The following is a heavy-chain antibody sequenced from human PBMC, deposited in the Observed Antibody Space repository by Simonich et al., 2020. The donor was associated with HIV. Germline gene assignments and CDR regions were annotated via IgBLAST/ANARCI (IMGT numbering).Heavy chain of an antibody. D-gene: IGHD2-2*01. CDR1: GGSFSGYY. Sequence: QVQLQQWGAGLLKPSETLSLTCAVYGGSFSGYYWSWICQPPGKGLELIGEIKHSGSTNYNPSLKRRVTISINTSKNQFSLELSSVTAADTAVYYCARGFYQRLYYFDYWGQGTLVTVSS. V-gene: IGHV4-34*01. J-gene: IGHJ4*02. CDR3: ARGFYQRLYYFDY. CDR2: IKHSGST.